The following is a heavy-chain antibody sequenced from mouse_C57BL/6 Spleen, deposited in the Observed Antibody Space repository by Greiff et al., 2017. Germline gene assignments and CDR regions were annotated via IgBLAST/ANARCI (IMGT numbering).Heavy chain of an antibody. D-gene: IGHD3-2*02. V-gene: IGHV1-69*01. CDR1: GYTFTGYW. J-gene: IGHJ2*01. CDR2: IDPSDSYT. Sequence: QVQLQQPGAELVMPGASVKLSCKASGYTFTGYWMHWVKQRPGQGLEWIGEIDPSDSYTNYNQKFKGKSTLTVDKSSSTAYMQLSSLTSEDSAVYYCARSAQATSYFDYWGQGTTLTVSS. CDR3: ARSAQATSYFDY.